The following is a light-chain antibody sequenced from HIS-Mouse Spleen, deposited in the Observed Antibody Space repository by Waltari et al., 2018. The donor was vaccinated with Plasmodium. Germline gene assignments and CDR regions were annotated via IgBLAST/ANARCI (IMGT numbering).Light chain of an antibody. CDR2: GAS. CDR3: QQYNNWPPYT. CDR1: QSVSSN. V-gene: IGKV3-15*01. J-gene: IGKJ2*01. Sequence: EIVMTQSPATLSVSPGERPTLSCRASQSVSSNLAWYQQKPGQAPRLLIYGASTRATGIPARFSGCGSGTEFTLTISSMQSEDFAVYYCQQYNNWPPYTFGQGTKLEIK.